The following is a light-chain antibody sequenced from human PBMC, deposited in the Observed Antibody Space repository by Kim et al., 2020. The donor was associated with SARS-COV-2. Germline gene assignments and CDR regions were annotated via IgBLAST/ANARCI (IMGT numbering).Light chain of an antibody. V-gene: IGLV2-11*01. CDR1: SSDVGGYSY. CDR3: YSYAGTYTFGV. CDR2: NVS. Sequence: SVTITCAGASSDVGGYSYVSWYQHHPGKAPKLMIYNVSERPSGVPDRFSGSKSGNTASLAISGLQAEDDADYYCYSYAGTYTFGVFGGGTQLTVL. J-gene: IGLJ3*02.